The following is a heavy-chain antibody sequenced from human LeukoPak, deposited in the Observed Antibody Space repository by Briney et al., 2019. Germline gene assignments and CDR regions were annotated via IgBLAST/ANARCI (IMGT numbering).Heavy chain of an antibody. CDR2: ISGSGGST. J-gene: IGHJ4*02. D-gene: IGHD5/OR15-5a*01. CDR3: AKDVSAFDY. V-gene: IGHV3-23*01. CDR1: GFTFNNYA. Sequence: GGSLRLSCAASGFTFNNYAMNWVRQAPGKGPEWVSAISGSGGSTYYADSVKGRFTISRDNSKNTLYLQMNSLRAEDTAVYYCAKDVSAFDYWGQGTLVTVSS.